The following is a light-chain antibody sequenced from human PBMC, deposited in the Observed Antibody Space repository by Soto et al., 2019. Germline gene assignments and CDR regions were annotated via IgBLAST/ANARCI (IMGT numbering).Light chain of an antibody. CDR1: TGAVTSGYY. V-gene: IGLV7-43*01. CDR3: LLYYGGQLGV. CDR2: STN. Sequence: QTVVTQEPSLTVSPVGTVTLTCATSTGAVTSGYYPNWFQQKPGQAPRALIYSTNNKYSWTPARFSGSLLGGKAALTLSGVQPEDEADYYCLLYYGGQLGVFGGGTQLTVL. J-gene: IGLJ2*01.